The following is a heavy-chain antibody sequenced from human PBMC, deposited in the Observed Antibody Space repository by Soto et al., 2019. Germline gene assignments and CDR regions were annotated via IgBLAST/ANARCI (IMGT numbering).Heavy chain of an antibody. CDR1: GFTFDDYA. Sequence: EVQLVESGGGLVQPGRSLRLSCAASGFTFDDYAMHWVRQAPGTGLEWVSGISWHSGSIGYADSVKGRFTISRDNAKNSLYLQMNSLRAEDTALYYCAKDQGSIAAAGLDYWGQGTLVTVSS. V-gene: IGHV3-9*01. CDR3: AKDQGSIAAAGLDY. CDR2: ISWHSGSI. D-gene: IGHD6-13*01. J-gene: IGHJ4*02.